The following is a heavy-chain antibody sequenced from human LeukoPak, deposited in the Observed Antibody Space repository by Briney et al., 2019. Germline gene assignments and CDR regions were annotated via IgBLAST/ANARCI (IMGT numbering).Heavy chain of an antibody. V-gene: IGHV3-48*01. CDR2: ISSSSSTI. D-gene: IGHD3-10*01. CDR3: ARSRRRAWFGELLSSPYGMDV. CDR1: GFTFSSYS. Sequence: PGGSQRLSCAASGFTFSSYSMDWVRQAPGKGLEWVSCISSSSSTIYYADSVKGRFTISRDNAKNSLYLQMNSLRAEDTAVYYCARSRRRAWFGELLSSPYGMDVWGQGTTVTVSS. J-gene: IGHJ6*02.